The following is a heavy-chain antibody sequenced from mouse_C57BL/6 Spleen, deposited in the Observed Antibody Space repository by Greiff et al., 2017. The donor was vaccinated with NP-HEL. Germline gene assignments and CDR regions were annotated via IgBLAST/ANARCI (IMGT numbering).Heavy chain of an antibody. V-gene: IGHV5-17*01. Sequence: EVQRVESGGGLVKPGGSLKLSCAASGFTFSDYGMHWVRQAPEKGLEWVAYISSGSSTIYYADTVKGRFTISRDNAKNTLFLQMTSLRSEDTAMYYCAPYYYGEGGYFDVWGTGTTVTVSS. CDR1: GFTFSDYG. CDR2: ISSGSSTI. D-gene: IGHD1-1*01. CDR3: APYYYGEGGYFDV. J-gene: IGHJ1*03.